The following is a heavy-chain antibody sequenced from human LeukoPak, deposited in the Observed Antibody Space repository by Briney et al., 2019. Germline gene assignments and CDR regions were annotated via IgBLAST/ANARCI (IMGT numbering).Heavy chain of an antibody. CDR1: GGSFSIYY. Sequence: SETLSLTCTVSGGSFSIYYWSWIRQPAGKGLEWIGRIYTSGSTNYNPSLKSRVTMSVDTSKNQFSLNLNSVTAADTAVYYCARDRLGYYDSSGHFDYWGQGTLVTVSS. D-gene: IGHD3-22*01. CDR3: ARDRLGYYDSSGHFDY. CDR2: IYTSGST. J-gene: IGHJ4*02. V-gene: IGHV4-4*07.